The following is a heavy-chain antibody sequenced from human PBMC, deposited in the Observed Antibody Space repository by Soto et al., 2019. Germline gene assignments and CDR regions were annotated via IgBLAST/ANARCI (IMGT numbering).Heavy chain of an antibody. CDR2: IKHDGGEE. V-gene: IGHV3-7*01. D-gene: IGHD6-13*01. Sequence: PGGSLRLSCAASGFTFSSVWMSWVRQAPGKGLEWVASIKHDGGEEYYLDSVKGRGTISRDNAQNSLYLQMYYLRADDTAAYHCARDSAITAATHDYWGLGTLVTVSS. J-gene: IGHJ4*02. CDR3: ARDSAITAATHDY. CDR1: GFTFSSVW.